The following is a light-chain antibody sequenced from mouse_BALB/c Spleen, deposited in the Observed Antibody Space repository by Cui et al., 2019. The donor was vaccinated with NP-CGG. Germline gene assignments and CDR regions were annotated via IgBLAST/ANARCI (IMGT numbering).Light chain of an antibody. V-gene: IGLV1*01. CDR1: TGAVTTSNY. CDR3: ALWYSNHWV. J-gene: IGLJ1*01. Sequence: QAVVTQEPAPTTSPGETVTLTCRSNTGAVTTSNYANWVQEKPDHLFTGLIGGTNNRAPGVPARFSGSLIGDQAALTITGAQTDDEAIYFCALWYSNHWVFGGGTKLTVL. CDR2: GTN.